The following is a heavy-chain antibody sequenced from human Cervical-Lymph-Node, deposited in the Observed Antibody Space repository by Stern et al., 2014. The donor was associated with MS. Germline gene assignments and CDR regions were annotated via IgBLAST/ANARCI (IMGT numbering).Heavy chain of an antibody. CDR2: SDWDDDK. V-gene: IGHV2-70*04. CDR1: GFSLSTSGMR. CDR3: ARSSRGGSWFDP. Sequence: QVTLKESGPALVKPTQTLTLTCTFSGFSLSTSGMRVSWIRQPPGKALEWLARSDWDDDKFYSTSLKTRLTISKDTSKNQVVLAMTNMDPVDTATYYCARSSRGGSWFDPWGQGTLVAVSS. D-gene: IGHD3-16*01. J-gene: IGHJ5*02.